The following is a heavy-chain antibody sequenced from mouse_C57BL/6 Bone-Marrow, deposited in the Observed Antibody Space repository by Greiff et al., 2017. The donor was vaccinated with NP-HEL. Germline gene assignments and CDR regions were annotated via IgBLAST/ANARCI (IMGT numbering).Heavy chain of an antibody. D-gene: IGHD4-1*01. J-gene: IGHJ2*01. Sequence: QVQLQQPGAELVKPGASVKVSCKASGYTFTSYWMHWVKQRPGQGLEWIGRIHPSDSDTNYNQKFKGKATLTVDKSSSTAYMQLSSLISEDSAVYYCAIERNWDGGYYFDYWGQGTTLTVSS. CDR1: GYTFTSYW. CDR2: IHPSDSDT. CDR3: AIERNWDGGYYFDY. V-gene: IGHV1-74*01.